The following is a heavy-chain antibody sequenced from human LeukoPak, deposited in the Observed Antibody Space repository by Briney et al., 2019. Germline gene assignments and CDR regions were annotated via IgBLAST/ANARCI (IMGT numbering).Heavy chain of an antibody. Sequence: GGSLRLSCAASTFTFSSFSMIWVRQAPGKGLEWVSSISTSSGYIYYADSVKGRFTISRDNAKSSLYLQMNSLRAEDTAVYYCARDPDGALANRWFDPWGQGTLVTVSS. J-gene: IGHJ5*02. D-gene: IGHD1-26*01. CDR2: ISTSSGYI. CDR3: ARDPDGALANRWFDP. CDR1: TFTFSSFS. V-gene: IGHV3-21*04.